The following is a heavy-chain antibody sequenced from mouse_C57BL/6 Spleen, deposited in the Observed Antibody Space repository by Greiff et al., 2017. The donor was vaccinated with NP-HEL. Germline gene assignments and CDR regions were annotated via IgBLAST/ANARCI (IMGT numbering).Heavy chain of an antibody. CDR3: ARRGAYYYGSSYDYAMDY. D-gene: IGHD1-1*01. Sequence: VQLQQSGAELVRPGTSVKVSCKASGYAFTNYLIEWVKQRPGQGLEWIGVINPGSGGTNYNEKFKGKATLTADKSSSTAYMQLSSLTSEDSAVYFCARRGAYYYGSSYDYAMDYWGQGTSVTVSS. CDR1: GYAFTNYL. J-gene: IGHJ4*01. V-gene: IGHV1-54*01. CDR2: INPGSGGT.